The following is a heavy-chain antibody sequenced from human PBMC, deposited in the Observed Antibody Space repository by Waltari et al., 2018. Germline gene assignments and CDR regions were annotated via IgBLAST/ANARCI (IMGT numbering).Heavy chain of an antibody. CDR1: GFTFSSYW. CDR2: IKQDGSEK. CDR3: ATLLYSRGDY. V-gene: IGHV3-7*02. Sequence: ASGFTFSSYWMSWVRQAPGKGLEWVANIKQDGSEKYYVDSVKGRFTISRDNAKNSLYLQMNSLRAEDTAVYYCATLLYSRGDYWGQGTLVTVSS. J-gene: IGHJ4*02. D-gene: IGHD3-3*01.